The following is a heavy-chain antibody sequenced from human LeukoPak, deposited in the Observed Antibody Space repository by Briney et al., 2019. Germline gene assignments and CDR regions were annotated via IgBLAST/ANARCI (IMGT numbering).Heavy chain of an antibody. V-gene: IGHV3-23*01. CDR2: ISGSGGST. CDR3: AKSAGYCSGASCYLSGGAFYYFDY. J-gene: IGHJ4*02. CDR1: GFTFSSYA. D-gene: IGHD2-15*01. Sequence: GXSLRLSCAASGFTFSSYAMTWVRQAPGKGLEWVSAISGSGGSTYYADSVKGRFTISRDNSKNTLYLQMNSQRAEDTAVYYCAKSAGYCSGASCYLSGGAFYYFDYWGQGTLVTVSS.